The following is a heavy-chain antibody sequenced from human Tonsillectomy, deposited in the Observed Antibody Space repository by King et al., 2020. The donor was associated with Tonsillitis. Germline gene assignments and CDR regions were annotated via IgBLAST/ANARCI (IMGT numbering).Heavy chain of an antibody. V-gene: IGHV7-4-1*02. Sequence: VQLVESGSELKKPGASVKVSCTASGYTFTTYAMNWVRQAPGQGLEWMGWINTNTGNPTYAQGFTGRFVFSLDTSVSTAYLQISSLKAEDTAVYYCARTLYYYDSNTGERGWFDPWGQGTLVTVSS. CDR2: INTNTGNP. CDR3: ARTLYYYDSNTGERGWFDP. D-gene: IGHD3-22*01. J-gene: IGHJ5*02. CDR1: GYTFTTYA.